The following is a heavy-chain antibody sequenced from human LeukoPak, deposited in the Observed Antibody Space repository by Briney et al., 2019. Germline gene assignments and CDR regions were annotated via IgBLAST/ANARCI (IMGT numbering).Heavy chain of an antibody. D-gene: IGHD3-9*01. CDR1: GYTLTELS. J-gene: IGHJ4*02. V-gene: IGHV1-46*01. Sequence: ASVKVSCKVSGYTLTELSMHWVRQAPGQGLEWMGIINPSGGSTSYAQKFQGRVTMTRDTSTSTVYMELSSLRSEDTAVYYCARVGYDTTFDYWGQGTLVTVSS. CDR2: INPSGGST. CDR3: ARVGYDTTFDY.